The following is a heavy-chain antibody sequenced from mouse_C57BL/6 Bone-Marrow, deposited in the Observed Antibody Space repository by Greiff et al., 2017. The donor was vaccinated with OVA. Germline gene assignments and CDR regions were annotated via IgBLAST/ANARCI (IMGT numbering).Heavy chain of an antibody. J-gene: IGHJ2*01. D-gene: IGHD1-1*01. V-gene: IGHV5-9-1*02. CDR1: GFTFSSYA. Sequence: EVKLMESGEGLVKPGGSLKLSCAASGFTFSSYAMSWVRQTPEKRLEWVAYISIGGDYIYYADTVKGRFTISRDNARNTLYLQMSSLKSEDTAMYYCTGITTVVPYYFDCWGQGTTLTVSS. CDR2: ISIGGDYI. CDR3: TGITTVVPYYFDC.